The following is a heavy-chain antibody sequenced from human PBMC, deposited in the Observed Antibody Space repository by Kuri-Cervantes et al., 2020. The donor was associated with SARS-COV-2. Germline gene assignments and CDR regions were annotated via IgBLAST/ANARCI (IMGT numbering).Heavy chain of an antibody. D-gene: IGHD2-15*01. CDR3: ARGRQFWDIVVVVAARWFDP. CDR1: GGSFSGYY. CDR2: INHSGST. J-gene: IGHJ5*02. V-gene: IGHV4-34*01. Sequence: SETLSPTCAVYGGSFSGYYWSWIRQPPGKGLEWIGEINHSGSTNYNPSLKSRVTISVDTSKNQFSLKLSSVTAADTAVYYCARGRQFWDIVVVVAARWFDPWGQGALVTVSS.